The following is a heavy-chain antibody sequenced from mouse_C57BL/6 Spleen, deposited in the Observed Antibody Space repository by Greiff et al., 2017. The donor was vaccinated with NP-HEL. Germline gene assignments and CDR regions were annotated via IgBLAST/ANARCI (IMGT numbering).Heavy chain of an antibody. CDR2: IYPSDSET. Sequence: VQLQQPGAELVRPGSSVKLSCKASGYTFTSYWMDWVKQRPGQGLEWIGNIYPSDSETHYNQKFKDKATLTVDKSSSTAYMQLSSLTSEDSAVYYCARSGGPWFAYWGQGTLVTVSA. J-gene: IGHJ3*01. D-gene: IGHD1-1*02. CDR1: GYTFTSYW. CDR3: ARSGGPWFAY. V-gene: IGHV1-61*01.